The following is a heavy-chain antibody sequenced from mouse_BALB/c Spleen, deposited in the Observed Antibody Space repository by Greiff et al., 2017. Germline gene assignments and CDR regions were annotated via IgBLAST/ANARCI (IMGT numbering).Heavy chain of an antibody. V-gene: IGHV1S81*02. CDR1: GYTFTSYY. CDR2: INPSNGGT. CDR3: TRFYGNSHFDY. D-gene: IGHD2-1*01. J-gene: IGHJ2*01. Sequence: QVQLQQSGAELVKPGASVKLSCKASGYTFTSYYLYWVKQSPGQGLEWIGEINPSNGGTNFNEKFKSKATLTVDKSSSTAYMQLSSLTSEDSAVYYCTRFYGNSHFDYWGQGTTLTVSS.